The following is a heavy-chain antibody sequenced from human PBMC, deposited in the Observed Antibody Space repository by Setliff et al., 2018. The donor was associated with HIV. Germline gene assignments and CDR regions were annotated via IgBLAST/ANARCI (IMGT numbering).Heavy chain of an antibody. V-gene: IGHV4-59*08. Sequence: SETLSLTCTVSGGSISSFFWSWIRQPPGKGLEWMGYIFYSGSTNYNPSLKSRVTISVDTSKNQFSLKLSSVTAADAAVYYCARLRPGWYFDLWGRGTLVTVSS. CDR2: IFYSGST. J-gene: IGHJ2*01. CDR1: GGSISSFF. CDR3: ARLRPGWYFDL.